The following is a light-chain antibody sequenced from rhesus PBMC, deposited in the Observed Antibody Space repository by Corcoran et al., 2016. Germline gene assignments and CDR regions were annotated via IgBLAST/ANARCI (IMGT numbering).Light chain of an antibody. J-gene: IGKJ4*01. CDR2: KAA. CDR3: QQYISCPLT. Sequence: DIQMTQSPSSLSASVGDTVTITCRASQSISSWLAWYQQKPAKAPKLQIYKAATLQSGVPSRFSGSGSGTDFTLTISSLQSEDFATYYCQQYISCPLTFGGGTKVEI. CDR1: QSISSW. V-gene: IGKV1-22*01.